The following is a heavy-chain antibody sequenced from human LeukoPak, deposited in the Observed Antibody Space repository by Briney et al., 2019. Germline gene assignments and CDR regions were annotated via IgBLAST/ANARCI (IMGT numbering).Heavy chain of an antibody. Sequence: SETLSLTCTVSGYSISNGYYWGWIRQPPGKGLEWVGSIYHRGSTYYNPSLKSRVTISIDMSKNQFSLKLTSVTPADTAVYYCARGRLAAAPYFDYWGQGTLVTVSS. CDR2: IYHRGST. CDR1: GYSISNGYY. D-gene: IGHD6-13*01. CDR3: ARGRLAAAPYFDY. V-gene: IGHV4-38-2*02. J-gene: IGHJ4*02.